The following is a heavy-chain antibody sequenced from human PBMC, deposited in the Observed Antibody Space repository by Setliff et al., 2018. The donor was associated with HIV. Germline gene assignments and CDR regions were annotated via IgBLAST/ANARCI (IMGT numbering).Heavy chain of an antibody. D-gene: IGHD6-13*01. J-gene: IGHJ3*02. Sequence: LRLSCAASGFTFSSYAMHWVRQAPGKGLEWVAVISYDGSNESYADSVRGRFTISRDNSKNTLYLQMNSLRAEDTAVYYCARDRVSSWPIWGQGTMVTVSS. CDR1: GFTFSSYA. V-gene: IGHV3-30*04. CDR3: ARDRVSSWPI. CDR2: ISYDGSNE.